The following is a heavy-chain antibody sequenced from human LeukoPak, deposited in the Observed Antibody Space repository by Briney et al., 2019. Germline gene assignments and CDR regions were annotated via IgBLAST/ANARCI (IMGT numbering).Heavy chain of an antibody. V-gene: IGHV3-23*01. CDR3: AKDNVYYYDSSGYYPPYYYGMDV. CDR1: GFTFSSYA. D-gene: IGHD3-22*01. CDR2: ISGSGGST. J-gene: IGHJ6*02. Sequence: GGSLRLSCAASGFTFSSYAMGWVRQAPGKGLEWVSAISGSGGSTYYADSVKGRFTISRDNSKNTLYLQMNSLRAEDTAVYYCAKDNVYYYDSSGYYPPYYYGMDVWGQGTTVTVSS.